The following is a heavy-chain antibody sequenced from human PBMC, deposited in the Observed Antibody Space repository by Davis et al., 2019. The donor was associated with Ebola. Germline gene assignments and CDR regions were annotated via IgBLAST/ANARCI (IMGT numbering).Heavy chain of an antibody. CDR2: IIPILGIA. V-gene: IGHV1-69*10. CDR1: GGTFSSYA. Sequence: SVKVSCKASGGTFSSYAISWVRQAPGQGLEWMGGIIPILGIANYAQKFQGRVTITADKSTSTAYMELSSLRSEDTAVYYCAREGNYYGSGSYNVGINDAFDIWGQGTMVTVSS. D-gene: IGHD3-10*01. J-gene: IGHJ3*02. CDR3: AREGNYYGSGSYNVGINDAFDI.